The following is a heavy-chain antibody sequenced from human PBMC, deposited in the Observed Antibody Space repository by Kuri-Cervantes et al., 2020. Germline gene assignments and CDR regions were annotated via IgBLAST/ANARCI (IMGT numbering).Heavy chain of an antibody. CDR3: ASLGNDI. V-gene: IGHV4-59*01. CDR2: ISYSGST. CDR1: GGSINNYY. J-gene: IGHJ4*02. Sequence: GSLRLSCTVSGGSINNYYWNWIRQSPGKGLEWIGYISYSGSTNYNPSLKSRVTMSVDTSKTLFSLKLSSVTAADTAVYYCASLGNDIWGQGTLVTVSS. D-gene: IGHD1-1*01.